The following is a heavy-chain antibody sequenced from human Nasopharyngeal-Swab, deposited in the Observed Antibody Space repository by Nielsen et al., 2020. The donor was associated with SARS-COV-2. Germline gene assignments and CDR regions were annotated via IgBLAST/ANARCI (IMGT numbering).Heavy chain of an antibody. CDR1: GGSFSTFA. J-gene: IGHJ6*03. CDR3: ARGPAGPYLYYINV. Sequence: SVKVSCKASGGSFSTFAINWARQAPGQGLEWLGGIIPILEKPNYAQKFQDRVAITADESTNTAYMELSSLRSDDTALYYCARGPAGPYLYYINVWGKGTPVTVSS. CDR2: IIPILEKP. V-gene: IGHV1-69*10.